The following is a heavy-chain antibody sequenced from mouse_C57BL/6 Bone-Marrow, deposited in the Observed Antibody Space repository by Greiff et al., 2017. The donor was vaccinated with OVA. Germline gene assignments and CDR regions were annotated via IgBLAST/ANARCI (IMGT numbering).Heavy chain of an antibody. CDR2: IYPRSGNT. Sequence: QVHVKQSGAELARPGASVKLSCKASGYTFTSYGISWVKQRTGQGLEWIGEIYPRSGNTYYNEKFKGKATLTADKSSSTAYMQLSSLTSEDSAVHYRARWGGYWDPYYYAMDYWGQGTSVTVSS. CDR1: GYTFTSYG. J-gene: IGHJ4*01. CDR3: ARWGGYWDPYYYAMDY. D-gene: IGHD4-1*01. V-gene: IGHV1-81*01.